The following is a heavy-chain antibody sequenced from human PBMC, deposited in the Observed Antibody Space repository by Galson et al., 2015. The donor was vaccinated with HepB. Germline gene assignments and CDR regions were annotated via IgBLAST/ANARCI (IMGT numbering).Heavy chain of an antibody. CDR2: IWHDGSNK. Sequence: SVRLSCAASGFTFSSYGMHWVRQAPGKGLEWVGVIWHDGSNKYYADSVKGRFTLSRDNSKNTLYLQMNSLSAEDTAVYYCASGDCSNYYVLDYWGQGTLVTVSS. CDR1: GFTFSSYG. J-gene: IGHJ4*02. CDR3: ASGDCSNYYVLDY. D-gene: IGHD4-11*01. V-gene: IGHV3-33*01.